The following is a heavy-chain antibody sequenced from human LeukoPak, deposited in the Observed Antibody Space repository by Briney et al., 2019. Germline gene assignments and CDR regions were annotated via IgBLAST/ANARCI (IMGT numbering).Heavy chain of an antibody. CDR2: INPSGGST. Sequence: ASVKVSCKASGHTFTSYYMHWVRQAPGQGLEWMGIINPSGGSTSYAQKFQGRVTMTRDTSTSTVYMELSSLRSEDTAVYYCASPSYSGWYFPHWGQGTLVTVSS. J-gene: IGHJ1*01. CDR3: ASPSYSGWYFPH. D-gene: IGHD6-19*01. V-gene: IGHV1-46*01. CDR1: GHTFTSYY.